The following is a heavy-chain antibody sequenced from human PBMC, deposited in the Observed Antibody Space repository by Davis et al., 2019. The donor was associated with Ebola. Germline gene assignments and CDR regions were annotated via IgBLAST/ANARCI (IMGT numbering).Heavy chain of an antibody. D-gene: IGHD2-2*01. CDR1: GFTFSSYW. J-gene: IGHJ6*02. V-gene: IGHV3-23*01. Sequence: GGSLRLSCAASGFTFSSYWMTWVRQAPGEGLYWVSTMSGSGDYTYHTDSVKGRFTISRDNSKNTVYLQMNSLRVEDTAVYYCAKLGCSTTSCYARDYYDYYGIDVWGQGTTVTVSS. CDR3: AKLGCSTTSCYARDYYDYYGIDV. CDR2: MSGSGDYT.